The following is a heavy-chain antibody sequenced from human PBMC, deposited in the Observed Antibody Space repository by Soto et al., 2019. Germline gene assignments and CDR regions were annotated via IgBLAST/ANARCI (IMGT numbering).Heavy chain of an antibody. CDR1: GFTFSHYA. J-gene: IGHJ4*02. CDR2: MSYDGSNE. CDR3: AKDGSHNFDY. V-gene: IGHV3-30*18. Sequence: QVQLVESGGGVVQPGRSLRLSCAASGFTFSHYAMHWVRQAPGKGLERVALMSYDGSNEYYADSVKGRFTISRDKSENPLYMQMNRLRAEDTAVYYCAKDGSHNFDYWGQGTLVTVSS. D-gene: IGHD1-26*01.